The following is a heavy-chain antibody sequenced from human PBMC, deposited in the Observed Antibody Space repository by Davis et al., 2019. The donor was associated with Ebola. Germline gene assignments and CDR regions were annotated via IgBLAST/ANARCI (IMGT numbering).Heavy chain of an antibody. J-gene: IGHJ4*02. CDR2: INPSGGST. Sequence: ASVKVSCKASGYTFTSYYMHWVRQAPGQGLEWMGIINPSGGSTSYAQKFQGRVTMTRDTSISTAYMELSRLRSDDTAVYYCATFYSNYHYWGQGTLVTVSS. V-gene: IGHV1-46*01. D-gene: IGHD4-11*01. CDR3: ATFYSNYHY. CDR1: GYTFTSYY.